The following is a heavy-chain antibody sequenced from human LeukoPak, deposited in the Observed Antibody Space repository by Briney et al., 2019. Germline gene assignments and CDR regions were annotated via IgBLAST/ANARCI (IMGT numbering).Heavy chain of an antibody. D-gene: IGHD1-26*01. V-gene: IGHV1-2*02. CDR1: GYTFTGYY. CDR3: ARGVAVGATSSGLDY. J-gene: IGHJ4*02. Sequence: GASVKVSCKASGYTFTGYYMHWVRQAPGQGLEWMGWIHPNSGGTNYAQKFQGRVTMTRDTSISTAYMELSRLRSDDTAVYYCARGVAVGATSSGLDYWGQGTLVTVSS. CDR2: IHPNSGGT.